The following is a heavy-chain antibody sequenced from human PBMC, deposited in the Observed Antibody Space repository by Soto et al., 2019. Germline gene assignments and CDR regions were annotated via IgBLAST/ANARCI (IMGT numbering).Heavy chain of an antibody. CDR2: ITPFLGTP. CDR3: ATTHFYETDGVFDYFDF. J-gene: IGHJ4*02. D-gene: IGHD3-22*01. Sequence: QGHLVQSGPEVKRPGSSVKVSCKASGGTFRRYTLCWVRQAPGQGLEWMGGITPFLGTPNYAHKFQGRVTITADESTGTAYMDLGSLRAEDTAMYYCATTHFYETDGVFDYFDFWGQGTLFTVSS. V-gene: IGHV1-69*01. CDR1: GGTFRRYT.